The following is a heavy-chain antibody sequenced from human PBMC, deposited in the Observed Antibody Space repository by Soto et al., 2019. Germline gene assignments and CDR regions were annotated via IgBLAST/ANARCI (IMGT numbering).Heavy chain of an antibody. J-gene: IGHJ4*02. V-gene: IGHV3-73*02. D-gene: IGHD2-15*01. CDR3: TGALGYCSGGSCYSWVH. CDR2: IRSKANSYAT. CDR1: GFTFSGSA. Sequence: EVQLVESGGGLVQPGGSLKLSCAASGFTFSGSAMHWVRQASGKGLEWVGRIRSKANSYATAYAASVKGRFTISRDDSKNTAYLQMNSLKTEDTAVYYCTGALGYCSGGSCYSWVHWGQGTLVTVSS.